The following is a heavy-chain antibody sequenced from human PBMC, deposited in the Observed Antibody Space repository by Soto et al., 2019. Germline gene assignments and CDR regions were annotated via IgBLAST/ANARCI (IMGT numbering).Heavy chain of an antibody. V-gene: IGHV3-30-3*01. CDR1: GFTFSSYA. Sequence: GGSLRLSCAASGFTFSSYAMHWVRQAPGKGLEWVAVISYDGSNKYYADSVKGRFTISRDNSKNTLYLQMNSLRAEDTAVYYCGRGALIDYYGSGSYDYWGQGTLVTVSS. CDR3: GRGALIDYYGSGSYDY. CDR2: ISYDGSNK. J-gene: IGHJ4*02. D-gene: IGHD3-10*01.